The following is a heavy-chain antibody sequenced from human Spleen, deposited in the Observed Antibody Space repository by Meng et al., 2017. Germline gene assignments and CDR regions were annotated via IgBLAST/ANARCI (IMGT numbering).Heavy chain of an antibody. CDR1: GGSFSGYY. J-gene: IGHJ4*02. CDR3: ARGDIVVVPAFDY. V-gene: IGHV4-34*01. CDR2: INHSGST. D-gene: IGHD2-2*01. Sequence: GSLRLSCAVYGGSFSGYYWSWIRQPPGKGLEWIGEINHSGSTNYNPSLKSRVTISVDTSKNQFSLKLSSVTAADTAVYYCARGDIVVVPAFDYWGQGTLVTVSS.